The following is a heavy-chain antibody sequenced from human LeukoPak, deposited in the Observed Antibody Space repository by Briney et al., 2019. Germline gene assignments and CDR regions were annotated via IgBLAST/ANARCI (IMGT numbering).Heavy chain of an antibody. D-gene: IGHD3-3*02. CDR1: GFTFSSYA. J-gene: IGHJ4*02. Sequence: GGPLRLSCSASGFTFSSYAMHWVRQAPGKGLEYVSAISSNGGSTYYADSVKGRFTISRDNSKNTLYLQMSSLRAEDTAVYYCARETSTAFDYWGQGTLVTVSS. CDR2: ISSNGGST. CDR3: ARETSTAFDY. V-gene: IGHV3-64D*06.